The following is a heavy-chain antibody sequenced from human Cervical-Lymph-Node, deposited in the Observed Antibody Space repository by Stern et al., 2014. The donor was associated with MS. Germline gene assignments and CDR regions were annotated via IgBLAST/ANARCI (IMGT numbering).Heavy chain of an antibody. CDR3: ARQTAVTSSLNFYYGMDV. Sequence: QLQLQESGPGLVKPSETLSLTCTVSVGSISDHYWNWIRQPAGQGLEWIGRIHSSGAANYKPSINSRVTMSVDTPKNQLALKLTSLSAADAAVYYCARQTAVTSSLNFYYGMDVWGQGTTVTVSS. J-gene: IGHJ6*02. CDR2: IHSSGAA. V-gene: IGHV4-4*07. CDR1: VGSISDHY. D-gene: IGHD4-17*01.